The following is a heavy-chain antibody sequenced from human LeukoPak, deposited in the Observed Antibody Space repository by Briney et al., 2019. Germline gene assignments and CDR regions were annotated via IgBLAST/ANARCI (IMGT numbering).Heavy chain of an antibody. D-gene: IGHD3-22*01. CDR1: GGSITNDL. CDR2: MYYSGST. V-gene: IGHV4-59*01. CDR3: AKVITGLYAFDI. Sequence: SETLSLSCTVSGGSITNDLWSWIRQPPGKGLEWIGYMYYSGSTNYHTSLKSRTTISIDTSKNQFSLKLSSVTAADTAVYYCAKVITGLYAFDIWGQGTMVTVSS. J-gene: IGHJ3*02.